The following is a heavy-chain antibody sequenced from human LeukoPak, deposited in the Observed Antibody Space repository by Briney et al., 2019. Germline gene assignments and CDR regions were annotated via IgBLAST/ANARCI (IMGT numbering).Heavy chain of an antibody. CDR2: ISWNSGTI. CDR3: AKGGGDFWSGSWYFDL. V-gene: IGHV3-9*03. CDR1: GFTFDNYA. J-gene: IGHJ2*01. D-gene: IGHD3-3*01. Sequence: GRSLRLSCAASGFTFDNYAMHWVRQPPGKGLEWVSGISWNSGTIAYAESVKGRFTISRDNAKNSLYLQMNSLRDEDMALYYCAKGGGDFWSGSWYFDLWGRGTLVTVSS.